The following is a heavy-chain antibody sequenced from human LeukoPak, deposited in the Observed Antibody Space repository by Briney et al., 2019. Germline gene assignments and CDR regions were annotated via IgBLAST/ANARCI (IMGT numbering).Heavy chain of an antibody. CDR3: AKDWAIAGSYYCMDV. V-gene: IGHV3-30*02. CDR2: IRYDGSNK. D-gene: IGHD2-2*01. Sequence: PGGSLRLSCAASGFTFSSYSMNWVRQAPGKGLEWVAFIRYDGSNKYYADSVKGRFTISRDNSKNTLYLQMNSLRAEDTAVYYCAKDWAIAGSYYCMDVWGKGTTVTISS. J-gene: IGHJ6*03. CDR1: GFTFSSYS.